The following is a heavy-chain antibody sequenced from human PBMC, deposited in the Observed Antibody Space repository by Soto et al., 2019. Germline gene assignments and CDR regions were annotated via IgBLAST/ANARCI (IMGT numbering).Heavy chain of an antibody. CDR1: GFSFSNAW. D-gene: IGHD3-3*01. V-gene: IGHV3-15*01. Sequence: QLLESGGGLVKPGGSLRLSCTASGFSFSNAWMSWVRQAPGKGLEWVGRIKTKTNGATTDYAAPVQGRFSISRDDSKNSLFLQMASLQTEDTAVYYWTTTSIGLYFDHWGQGTLVTVSS. CDR2: IKTKTNGATT. J-gene: IGHJ4*02. CDR3: TTTSIGLYFDH.